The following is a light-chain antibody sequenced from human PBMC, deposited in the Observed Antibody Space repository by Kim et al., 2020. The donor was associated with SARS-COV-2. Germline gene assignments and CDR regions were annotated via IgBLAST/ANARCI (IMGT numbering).Light chain of an antibody. CDR3: QQYNEWPLT. J-gene: IGKJ4*01. V-gene: IGKV3-15*01. Sequence: EIVMTQSPATLSVSPGERATLSCRASQSVSSNLAWYQQKPGQAPRLLIYATSTRATGIPARFSGSGSGTEFTLTISSLQSEDFAVYYCQQYNEWPLTFGGGTKVDIK. CDR1: QSVSSN. CDR2: ATS.